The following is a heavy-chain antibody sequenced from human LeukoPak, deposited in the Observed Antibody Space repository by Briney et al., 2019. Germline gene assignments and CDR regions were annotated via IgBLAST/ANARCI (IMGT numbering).Heavy chain of an antibody. CDR2: IYFSGNT. J-gene: IGHJ5*01. D-gene: IGHD6-6*01. Sequence: SETLSLTCTVSGGSITSSSFYWGWVLQPPGKGLEWIGSIYFSGNTYYNPSLKSRVTISVDTSKNQFSLKLSSVTAADTAVYYCARLATPSTMAARGRSWFESWGQGTLVTVSS. CDR3: ARLATPSTMAARGRSWFES. CDR1: GGSITSSSFY. V-gene: IGHV4-39*07.